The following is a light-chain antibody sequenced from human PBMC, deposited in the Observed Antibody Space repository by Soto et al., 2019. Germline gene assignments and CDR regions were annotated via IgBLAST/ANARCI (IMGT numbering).Light chain of an antibody. CDR1: QSASTRH. CDR3: QQSGSSPT. J-gene: IGKJ1*01. V-gene: IGKV3-20*01. CDR2: SAF. Sequence: EIVLTQSPATLSLSPGERATLSCRASQSASTRHLAWYQQKPGQAPRLLIYSAFSRAAGIPDRFGGSGSGTHFTLTINRLEPEDFAVYYCQQSGSSPTFGQGTKVEIK.